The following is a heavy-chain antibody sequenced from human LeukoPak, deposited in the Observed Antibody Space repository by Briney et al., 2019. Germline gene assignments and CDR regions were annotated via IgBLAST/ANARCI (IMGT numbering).Heavy chain of an antibody. CDR1: GFTVSSNY. D-gene: IGHD6-13*01. CDR2: IYSGGST. J-gene: IGHJ3*02. Sequence: GGSLRLSCAASGFTVSSNYMSWVRQAPGKGLEWVSVIYSGGSTYYADSVKGRFTISRDNSKNTLYLQMNSLRAEDTAVYYCASTDSPGIATGDAFDIWGQGTMVTVSS. CDR3: ASTDSPGIATGDAFDI. V-gene: IGHV3-66*01.